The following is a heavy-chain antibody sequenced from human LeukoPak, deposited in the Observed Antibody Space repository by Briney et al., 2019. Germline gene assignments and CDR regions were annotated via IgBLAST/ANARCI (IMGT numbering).Heavy chain of an antibody. J-gene: IGHJ5*02. D-gene: IGHD2-2*01. Sequence: ASVKVSCKASGYTFTYYYMHWVRQAPGQGLEWMGWINPNSGGTNYAQKFQGRVTMTRDTSISTAFMELNRLRSDDTAVYYCAREGYCSSTSCYAWFDPWGQGTLVTVSS. CDR1: GYTFTYYY. CDR3: AREGYCSSTSCYAWFDP. CDR2: INPNSGGT. V-gene: IGHV1-2*02.